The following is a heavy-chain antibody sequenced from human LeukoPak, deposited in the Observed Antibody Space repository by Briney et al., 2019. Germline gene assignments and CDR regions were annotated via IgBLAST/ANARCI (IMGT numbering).Heavy chain of an antibody. CDR3: ATGSQIREADY. V-gene: IGHV3-11*01. Sequence: GGSLRLSCAAPGFILSDRYMAWIRQAPGKGLEWLSYISGSGSDINYADSVKGRFTISRDNAKNSLYLQMNSLRAEDTAVYYCATGSQIREADYWGQGTLVTVSS. D-gene: IGHD3-10*01. J-gene: IGHJ4*02. CDR1: GFILSDRY. CDR2: ISGSGSDI.